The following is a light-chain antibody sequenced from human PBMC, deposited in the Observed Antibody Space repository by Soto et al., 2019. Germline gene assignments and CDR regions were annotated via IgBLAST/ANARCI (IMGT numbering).Light chain of an antibody. CDR2: GAS. J-gene: IGKJ4*01. CDR3: QQYDTSLPYT. Sequence: EIVLTQSPGTLSLSPGDRATPSCEASQSVNNNYLAWYQHKPGQAPRLLIYGASSRATGIPDRFSGSGSGTDFTLTIRRLEPEDFAVYYCQQYDTSLPYTFGGGTKVEIK. V-gene: IGKV3-20*01. CDR1: QSVNNNY.